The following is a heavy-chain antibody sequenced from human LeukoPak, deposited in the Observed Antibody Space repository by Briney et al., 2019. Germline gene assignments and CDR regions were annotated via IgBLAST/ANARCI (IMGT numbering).Heavy chain of an antibody. CDR3: ATLTTVRDY. V-gene: IGHV3-30-3*01. CDR2: ISYDGSNK. D-gene: IGHD4-17*01. J-gene: IGHJ4*02. CDR1: GFTFSSYA. Sequence: GRSLRLSCAASGFTFSSYAMHWVRQAPGKGLEWVAVISYDGSNKYYADSVKGRFTISRDNSKNTLYLQMNSLRAEDTAAYYCATLTTVRDYWGQGTLVTVSS.